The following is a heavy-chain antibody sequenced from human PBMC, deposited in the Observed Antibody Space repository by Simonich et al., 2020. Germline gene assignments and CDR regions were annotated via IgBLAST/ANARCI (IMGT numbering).Heavy chain of an antibody. J-gene: IGHJ4*02. CDR3: ARNRLDY. CDR1: GFTFSSYW. Sequence: EVQLVESGGGLVQPGGSLRLSCAASGFTFSSYWMHLVRQAPGKGLVWVSRNNSDGSCTGYAYSVKGRFTISRDNAKNTLYLQMNSLRAEDTAVYYCARNRLDYWGQGTLVTVSS. CDR2: NNSDGSCT. V-gene: IGHV3-74*01.